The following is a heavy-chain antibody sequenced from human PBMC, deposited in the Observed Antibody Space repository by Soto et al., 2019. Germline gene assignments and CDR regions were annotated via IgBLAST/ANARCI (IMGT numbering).Heavy chain of an antibody. CDR1: GFTFSSYS. V-gene: IGHV3-21*01. D-gene: IGHD1-26*01. Sequence: TGGSLRLSCAASGFTFSSYSMNWVRQAPGKGLEWVSSISSSSSYIYYADSVKGRFTISRDNAKNSLYLQMNSLRAEDTAVYYCASNWELYGMDVWGQGTTVTVSS. CDR3: ASNWELYGMDV. J-gene: IGHJ6*02. CDR2: ISSSSSYI.